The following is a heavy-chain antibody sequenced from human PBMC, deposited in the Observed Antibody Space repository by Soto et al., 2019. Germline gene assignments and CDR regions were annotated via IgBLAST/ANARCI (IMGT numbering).Heavy chain of an antibody. D-gene: IGHD1-26*01. J-gene: IGHJ2*01. CDR1: GFTFSSYW. V-gene: IGHV3-74*01. CDR2: INPDGRGT. Sequence: EVQLVESGGGLVQPGGSLTLSCAASGFTFSSYWMHWVRQAPGKGVVWVSRINPDGRGTNYADSVKGRFTISRDNAKNTLYLQMNSLRPEDTAVYYCARVGQGAWYFDLWGRRTLVTVSS. CDR3: ARVGQGAWYFDL.